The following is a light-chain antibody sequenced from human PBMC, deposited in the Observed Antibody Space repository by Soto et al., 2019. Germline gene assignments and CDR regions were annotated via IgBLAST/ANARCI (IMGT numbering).Light chain of an antibody. CDR1: QSISSY. J-gene: IGKJ5*01. Sequence: DIQMTQSPSSLSASVGDRVTITCRASQSISSYLNWYQQKPGKAPSLLIYTGSSLQSGVPSRFSGSGSGTDFTLTINSLQPEDFATYYCQQAASFPITFGQGTRLEIK. CDR2: TGS. V-gene: IGKV1-39*01. CDR3: QQAASFPIT.